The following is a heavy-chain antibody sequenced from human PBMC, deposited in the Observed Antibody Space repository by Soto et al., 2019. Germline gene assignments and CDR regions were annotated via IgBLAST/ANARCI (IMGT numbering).Heavy chain of an antibody. CDR1: GGSISSYY. CDR2: IYYSGST. D-gene: IGHD5-12*01. Sequence: NPSETLSLTCTVSGGSISSYYWSWIRQPPGKGLEWIGYIYYSGSTNYNPSLKSRVTISVDTSKNQFSLKLSSVTAADTAVYYCAREIEMATIDYWGQGTLVTVSS. CDR3: AREIEMATIDY. J-gene: IGHJ4*02. V-gene: IGHV4-59*01.